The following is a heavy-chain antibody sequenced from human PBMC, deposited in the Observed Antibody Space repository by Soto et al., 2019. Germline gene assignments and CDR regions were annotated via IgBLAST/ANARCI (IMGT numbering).Heavy chain of an antibody. CDR2: IIPIFGTA. V-gene: IGHV1-69*12. CDR3: ARASVRGAREYGYFDL. Sequence: QVQLVQSGAEVKKPGSSVKVSCKASGGTFSSYAISWVRQAPGQGLEWMGGIIPIFGTANYAQKFQGRVTITADESTSTADMELRSLRSEGTGVYYCARASVRGAREYGYFDLWGRGTLVTVSS. CDR1: GGTFSSYA. D-gene: IGHD3-10*01. J-gene: IGHJ2*01.